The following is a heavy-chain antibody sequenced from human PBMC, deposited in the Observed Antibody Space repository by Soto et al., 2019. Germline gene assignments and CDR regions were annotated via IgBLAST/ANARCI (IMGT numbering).Heavy chain of an antibody. J-gene: IGHJ5*02. CDR1: GDSIRSSDFN. Sequence: PEETLSLTCTVSGDSIRSSDFNWGWIRQPPGKGLEWIGTIYRNGETFYNPPLHSRVTMSVDTSRNQFSLHLTSVTAADTAVYFCAGQTRGPIPHFGWLSPVASWGQGTLVTVSS. V-gene: IGHV4-39*01. CDR3: AGQTRGPIPHFGWLSPVAS. CDR2: IYRNGET. D-gene: IGHD3-9*01.